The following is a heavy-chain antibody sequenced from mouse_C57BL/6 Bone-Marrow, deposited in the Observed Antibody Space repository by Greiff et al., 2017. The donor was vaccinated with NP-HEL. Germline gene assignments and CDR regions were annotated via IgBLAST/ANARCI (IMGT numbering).Heavy chain of an antibody. V-gene: IGHV1-69*01. D-gene: IGHD2-4*01. CDR3: ARGLRRFAY. CDR2: IDPSDSYT. J-gene: IGHJ3*01. Sequence: VKQSCKASGYTFTSYWMHWVKQRPGQGLEWIGEIDPSDSYTNYNQKFKGKSTLTVDKSSSTAYMQLSSLTSEDSAVYYCARGLRRFAYWGQGTLVTVSA. CDR1: GYTFTSYW.